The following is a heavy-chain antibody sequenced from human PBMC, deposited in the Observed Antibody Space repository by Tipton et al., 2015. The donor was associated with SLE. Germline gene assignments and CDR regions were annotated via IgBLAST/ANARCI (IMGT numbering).Heavy chain of an antibody. CDR1: GFTFSSYW. D-gene: IGHD1-26*01. Sequence: SLRLSCAASGFTFSSYWMSWVRQTPGKGLEWVANIKEDGSDKYYLDSVKGRFTISRDNAKNSLWLQLNSLRVEDSAVYHCARDDTTDSSGMNAFDLWGRGTVVTVSS. CDR2: IKEDGSDK. J-gene: IGHJ3*01. CDR3: ARDDTTDSSGMNAFDL. V-gene: IGHV3-7*01.